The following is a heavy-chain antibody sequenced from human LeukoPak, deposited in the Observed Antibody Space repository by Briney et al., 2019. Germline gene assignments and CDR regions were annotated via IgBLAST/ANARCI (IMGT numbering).Heavy chain of an antibody. CDR2: IIPIFGTA. CDR1: GGTFSNYA. D-gene: IGHD3-9*01. V-gene: IGHV1-69*06. Sequence: SVKVSCKASGGTFSNYAISWVRQAPGQGLEWMGGIIPIFGTANYAQKFQGRGTITADKSTSTDYMELSSLRSEDTAVYYCARVKFVRYFDWLSPFDYWGQGTLVTVSS. CDR3: ARVKFVRYFDWLSPFDY. J-gene: IGHJ4*02.